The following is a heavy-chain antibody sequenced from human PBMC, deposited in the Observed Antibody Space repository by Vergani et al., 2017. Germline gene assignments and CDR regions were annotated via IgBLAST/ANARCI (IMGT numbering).Heavy chain of an antibody. V-gene: IGHV3-48*02. CDR1: GFTFSSYS. Sequence: EVQLVESGGGLVQPGGSLRLSCAASGFTFSSYSMNWVRQAPGKGLEWVSYISSSSSTIYYADSVKGRFTISRDNAKNSLYLQMNSLRDEXTAVYYCARGTSKQQLARFDYWGQGTLVTVSS. CDR2: ISSSSSTI. J-gene: IGHJ4*02. CDR3: ARGTSKQQLARFDY. D-gene: IGHD6-6*01.